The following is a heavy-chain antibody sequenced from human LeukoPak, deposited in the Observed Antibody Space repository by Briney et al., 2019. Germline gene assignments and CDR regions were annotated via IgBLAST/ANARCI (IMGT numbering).Heavy chain of an antibody. CDR3: ASGLRFYGYSGYDWNFMPSRSMDV. V-gene: IGHV1-8*01. CDR1: GYTFTSYD. D-gene: IGHD5-12*01. J-gene: IGHJ6*02. Sequence: GASVKVSCKASGYTFTSYDINWVRQATGQGLEWMGWMKPNSGNTGYAQKFQGRVTMTRNTSISTAYMELSSLRSEDTAVYYCASGLRFYGYSGYDWNFMPSRSMDVWGQGTTVTVSS. CDR2: MKPNSGNT.